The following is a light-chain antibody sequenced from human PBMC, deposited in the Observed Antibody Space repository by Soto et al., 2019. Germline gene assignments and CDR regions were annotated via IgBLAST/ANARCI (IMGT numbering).Light chain of an antibody. V-gene: IGKV1-5*01. Sequence: DIHMTQSPSTLSASVGDSVTITCRASQSISSWLAWYQQKPGKAPKLLIYAASTLQSWVPSRFGGSGSGTAFPLPTSTLEPEDFAFYYCQQRSNCPPIFTFAPGTRGDI. CDR3: QQRSNCPPIFT. CDR2: AAS. CDR1: QSISSW. J-gene: IGKJ3*01.